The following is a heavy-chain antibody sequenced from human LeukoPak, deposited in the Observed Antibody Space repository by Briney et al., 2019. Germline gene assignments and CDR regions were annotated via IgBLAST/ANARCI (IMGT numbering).Heavy chain of an antibody. V-gene: IGHV1-46*03. D-gene: IGHD1-1*01. J-gene: IGHJ5*02. CDR1: GYTFTCYC. CDR2: INPRGGST. CDR3: ARDPRVAWNDWGWFDP. Sequence: GASVKVSCKGSGYTFTCYCMHWVRQAPAQGPEWMGIINPRGGSTNYAQKFQGRVTMTRDKSTSTVYMELSSLRSEDTAVYYCARDPRVAWNDWGWFDPWGQGTLVTVSS.